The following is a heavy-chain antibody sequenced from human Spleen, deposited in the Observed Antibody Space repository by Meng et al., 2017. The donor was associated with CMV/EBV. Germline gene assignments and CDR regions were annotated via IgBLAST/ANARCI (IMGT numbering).Heavy chain of an antibody. CDR3: ARLCLSFNTTDWFDP. J-gene: IGHJ5*02. CDR2: IYYRGST. CDR1: GGSVSSGSYY. D-gene: IGHD3-10*02. V-gene: IGHV4-39*07. Sequence: SETLSLTCTVSGGSVSSGSYYWSWIRQPPGKGLEWIGTIYYRGSTYYNPSPKSRVTISVDTSKNQFSLKLRSVTAADTAVYYCARLCLSFNTTDWFDPWGQGTLVTVSS.